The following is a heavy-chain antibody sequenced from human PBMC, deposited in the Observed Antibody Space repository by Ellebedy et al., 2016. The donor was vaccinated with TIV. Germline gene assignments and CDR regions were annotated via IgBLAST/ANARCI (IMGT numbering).Heavy chain of an antibody. J-gene: IGHJ4*02. CDR2: IYYSGNT. D-gene: IGHD3-10*01. CDR1: GSPITETKYY. V-gene: IGHV4-39*01. Sequence: SETLSLTCDVSGSPITETKYYWGWIRQPPGKGLEWIGNIYYSGNTNYNASLKRRIIISIDTSKNQLSLRLRSVTAADTAVYYCAMRGRVSYFFDSWGQGTLVTVSS. CDR3: AMRGRVSYFFDS.